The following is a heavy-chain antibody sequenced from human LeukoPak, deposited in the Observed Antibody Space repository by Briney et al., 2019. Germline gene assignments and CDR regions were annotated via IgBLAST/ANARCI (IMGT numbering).Heavy chain of an antibody. CDR1: GGSFSGYY. Sequence: SETLSLTCAVYGGSFSGYYWSWIRQPPGKGLEWIGEINHSGSTNYNPSLKSRVTISVDTSKNQFSLKLSSVTAADTAVYYCAMLAAAEYYFDYWGQGTLVTVSS. V-gene: IGHV4-34*01. CDR2: INHSGST. J-gene: IGHJ4*02. D-gene: IGHD6-13*01. CDR3: AMLAAAEYYFDY.